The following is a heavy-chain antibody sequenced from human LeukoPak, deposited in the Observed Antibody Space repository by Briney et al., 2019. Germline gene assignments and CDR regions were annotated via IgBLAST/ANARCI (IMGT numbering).Heavy chain of an antibody. V-gene: IGHV3-23*01. D-gene: IGHD5-18*01. CDR2: ISGSAGST. CDR3: ATDPVPDTARPYYFDY. CDR1: GFTFSSYA. Sequence: GSLRLSCAASGFTFSSYAMSWVRQAPGKGLEWVSTISGSAGSTYYADSVKGRFTISRANSMNTLYLQMNSLRAEDTAVYYCATDPVPDTARPYYFDYWGQGTLVTVSS. J-gene: IGHJ4*02.